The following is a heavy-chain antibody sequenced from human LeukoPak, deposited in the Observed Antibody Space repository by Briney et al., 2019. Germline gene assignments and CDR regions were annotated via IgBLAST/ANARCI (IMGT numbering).Heavy chain of an antibody. J-gene: IGHJ6*03. CDR3: ARDGGSGSYYPHYYYYYMDV. V-gene: IGHV1-18*01. Sequence: GASVKVSCKASGYTFISYVISWVRQAPGQGLEWMGWISAYNGNTNNAQKLQGRVTMTTDTSTSTAYMELRSLRSDDTAVYYCARDGGSGSYYPHYYYYYMDVWGKGTTVTISS. D-gene: IGHD3-10*01. CDR1: GYTFISYV. CDR2: ISAYNGNT.